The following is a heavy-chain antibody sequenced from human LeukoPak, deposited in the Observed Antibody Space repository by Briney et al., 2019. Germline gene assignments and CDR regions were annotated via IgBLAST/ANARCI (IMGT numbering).Heavy chain of an antibody. Sequence: GGSLRLSCAASGFTFSSYSMNWVRQAPGKGLEWVAVISYDGSNKYYADSVKGRFTISRDNSKNTLYLQMNSLRAEDTAVYYCARDFSWYNWNDGAFDIWGQGTMVTVSS. CDR2: ISYDGSNK. V-gene: IGHV3-30*03. CDR3: ARDFSWYNWNDGAFDI. CDR1: GFTFSSYS. J-gene: IGHJ3*02. D-gene: IGHD1-1*01.